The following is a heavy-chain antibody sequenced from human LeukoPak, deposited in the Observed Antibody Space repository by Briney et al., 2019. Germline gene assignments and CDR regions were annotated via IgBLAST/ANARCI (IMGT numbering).Heavy chain of an antibody. J-gene: IGHJ4*02. V-gene: IGHV3-30*02. CDR2: IRYDGSNK. D-gene: IGHD3-9*01. CDR1: GFTFSSYG. Sequence: PGGSLRLSCAASGFTFSSYGMHWVRQAPGKGLEWVAFIRYDGSNKYYADSVKGRFTISRDNSKNTLYLQMNSLRAEDTAVYYCAKMEVRYFDWLLHDYWGQGTLVTVSS. CDR3: AKMEVRYFDWLLHDY.